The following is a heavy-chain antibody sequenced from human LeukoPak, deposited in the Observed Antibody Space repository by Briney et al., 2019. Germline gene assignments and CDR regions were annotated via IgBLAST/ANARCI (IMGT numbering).Heavy chain of an antibody. CDR1: GFTFDDYA. D-gene: IGHD5-18*01. V-gene: IGHV3-9*01. Sequence: PGRSLRLSCAASGFTFDDYAMHWVRQAPGKGLEWVSGISWNSGSIGYADSVKGRFTISRDNAKNSLYLQMNSLRAEDTALYYCAKDIRGYSYGYFDYWGQGTLVTVSS. J-gene: IGHJ4*02. CDR2: ISWNSGSI. CDR3: AKDIRGYSYGYFDY.